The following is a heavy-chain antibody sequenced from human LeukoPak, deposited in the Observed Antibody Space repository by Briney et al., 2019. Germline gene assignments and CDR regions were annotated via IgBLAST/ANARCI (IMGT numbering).Heavy chain of an antibody. CDR2: ISSSGSTI. V-gene: IGHV3-48*03. CDR3: ARDLGDFWSGYYYYYYYGMDV. Sequence: GGSLRLSCAASGFTFSSYEMNWVRQAPGKGLEWVSYISSSGSTIYYADSVKGRFTISRDNAKNSLYLQMNSLRTEDTAVYYCARDLGDFWSGYYYYYYYGMDVWGQGTTVTVSS. J-gene: IGHJ6*02. D-gene: IGHD3-3*01. CDR1: GFTFSSYE.